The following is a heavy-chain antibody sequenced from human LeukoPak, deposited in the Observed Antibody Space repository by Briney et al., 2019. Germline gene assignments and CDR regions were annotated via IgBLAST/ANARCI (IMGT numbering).Heavy chain of an antibody. V-gene: IGHV3-7*01. D-gene: IGHD3-3*01. CDR2: IKQDGSEK. CDR1: GFTFSNYR. Sequence: GGSLRLSCAASGFTFSNYRMSWVRQAPGKGLEWVANIKQDGSEKYYVDSVKGRFTISRDNAKNSLYLQMNSLRAEDTAVYYCARDASTFYDFWSGYSNYWGQGTLVTVSS. J-gene: IGHJ4*02. CDR3: ARDASTFYDFWSGYSNY.